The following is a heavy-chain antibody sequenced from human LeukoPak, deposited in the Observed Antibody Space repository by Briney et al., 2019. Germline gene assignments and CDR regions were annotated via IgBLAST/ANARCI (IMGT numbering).Heavy chain of an antibody. CDR3: AKDIFTMVRGVVDY. V-gene: IGHV3-9*01. CDR2: ISWNSGSI. CDR1: GFTFDDYA. J-gene: IGHJ4*02. Sequence: GGSLRLSCAASGFTFDDYAMHWVRQAPGKGLEWVSGISWNSGSIGYADSVKGRFTISRDNAKNSLYLQMNSLRAEDTASYYCAKDIFTMVRGVVDYWGQGTLVTVSS. D-gene: IGHD3-10*01.